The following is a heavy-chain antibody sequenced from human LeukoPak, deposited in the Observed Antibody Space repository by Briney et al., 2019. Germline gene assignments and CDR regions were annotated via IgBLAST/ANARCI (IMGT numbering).Heavy chain of an antibody. D-gene: IGHD3-22*01. CDR2: IYTSGST. CDR3: ARGGYYYDSSGYPFDY. V-gene: IGHV4-4*07. CDR1: GGSISSYY. Sequence: SETLSLTCTVSGGSISSYYWSWIRQPAGKGLNWFGRIYTSGSTNYNPSLKSRVTISVDKSKNQFSLKLSSVTAADTAVYYCARGGYYYDSSGYPFDYWGQGTLVTVSS. J-gene: IGHJ4*02.